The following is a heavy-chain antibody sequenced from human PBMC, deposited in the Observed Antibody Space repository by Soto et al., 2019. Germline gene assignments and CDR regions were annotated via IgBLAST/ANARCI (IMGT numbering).Heavy chain of an antibody. CDR3: ARDRGVGWFDP. CDR2: IYHSGST. J-gene: IGHJ5*02. D-gene: IGHD3-10*01. Sequence: SETLSLTCAVSGGSISSGGYPWSWIRQPPGKGLEWIGYIYHSGSTYYNPSLKSRVTISVDRSKNQFSLKLSSVTAADTAVYYCARDRGVGWFDPWGQGTLVTVSS. CDR1: GGSISSGGYP. V-gene: IGHV4-30-2*01.